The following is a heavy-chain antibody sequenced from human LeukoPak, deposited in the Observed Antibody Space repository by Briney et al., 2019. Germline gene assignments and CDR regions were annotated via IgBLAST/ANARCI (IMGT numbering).Heavy chain of an antibody. J-gene: IGHJ2*01. CDR1: GGTFSSYA. D-gene: IGHD3-3*01. CDR2: IIPIFGTA. V-gene: IGHV1-69*13. CDR3: ARVRPYYDFWSGYYTDPYFDL. Sequence: ASVKVSCKASGGTFSSYAISRVRQAPGQGLEWMGGIIPIFGTANYAQKFQGRVTITADESTSTAYMELSSLRSEDTAVYYCARVRPYYDFWSGYYTDPYFDLWGRGTLVAVSS.